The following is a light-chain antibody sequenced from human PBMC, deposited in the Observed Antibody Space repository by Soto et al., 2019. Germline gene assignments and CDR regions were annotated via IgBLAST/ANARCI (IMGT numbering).Light chain of an antibody. CDR3: QQYCSSPPVT. Sequence: EIVLTQSPGTLSLSPGERATLSCRASQSVSSSYLAWYQQKPGQAPRLLIYGASSRATGIPDRFSGSGSGTDFTLTISRLEPEDFAVYYCQQYCSSPPVTFGQGTKVEI. J-gene: IGKJ1*01. V-gene: IGKV3-20*01. CDR1: QSVSSSY. CDR2: GAS.